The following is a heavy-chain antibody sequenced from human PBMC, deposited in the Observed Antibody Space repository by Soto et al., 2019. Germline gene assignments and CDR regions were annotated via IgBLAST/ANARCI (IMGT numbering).Heavy chain of an antibody. J-gene: IGHJ6*02. V-gene: IGHV3-33*01. Sequence: QVQLVESGGGVVQPGRSLRLSCAASGFTFSSYGMHWVRQARGKGLEWVAVIWYDGSNKDYADSVKGRFTISRDNSKNTLYLLMNSLRVEDTAVYYCAREYSPYGYYGMDVWGQGTTVTVSS. CDR1: GFTFSSYG. CDR3: AREYSPYGYYGMDV. CDR2: IWYDGSNK. D-gene: IGHD5-12*01.